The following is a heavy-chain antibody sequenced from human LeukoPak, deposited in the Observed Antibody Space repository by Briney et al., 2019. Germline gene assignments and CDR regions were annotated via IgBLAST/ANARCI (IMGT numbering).Heavy chain of an antibody. D-gene: IGHD1-1*01. CDR2: INPNSGGT. V-gene: IGHV1-2*02. CDR1: GYTFTGYY. CDR3: ARVEVLLSAFDI. Sequence: GASVKVSCKASGYTFTGYYMHWVLQAPGQGLEWMGWINPNSGGTNYAQKFQGRVTMTRDTSISTAYMELSRLRSDDTAVYYCARVEVLLSAFDIWGQGTMVTVSS. J-gene: IGHJ3*02.